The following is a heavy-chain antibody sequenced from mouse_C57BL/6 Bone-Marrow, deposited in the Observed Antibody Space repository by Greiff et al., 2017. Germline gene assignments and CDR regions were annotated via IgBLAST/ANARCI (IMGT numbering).Heavy chain of an antibody. CDR2: IHPNSGST. Sequence: QVQLQQPGAELVKPGASVKLSCKASGYTFTSYWMHWVKQRPGQGLEWIGMIHPNSGSTNYNEKFKSKATLTVDKSSSTAYMHLSSLTSEDSAVYDYSGGVYGGRPFAYGGRGNRVTVSA. CDR3: SGGVYGGRPFAY. CDR1: GYTFTSYW. V-gene: IGHV1-64*01. D-gene: IGHD1-1*01. J-gene: IGHJ3*01.